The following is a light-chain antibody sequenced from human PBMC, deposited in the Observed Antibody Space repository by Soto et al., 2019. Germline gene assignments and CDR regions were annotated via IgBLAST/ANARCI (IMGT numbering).Light chain of an antibody. CDR1: QRISGW. Sequence: DIQMTQSPSTLSASVGDRVTITCRASQRISGWLAWYQQRPGKAPKLLIYKTSSLESGVPSRFSGSGSGTEFTLTISSLQPDDFATYYCQHYNSYSEAFGQGTKVDIK. V-gene: IGKV1-5*03. CDR3: QHYNSYSEA. CDR2: KTS. J-gene: IGKJ1*01.